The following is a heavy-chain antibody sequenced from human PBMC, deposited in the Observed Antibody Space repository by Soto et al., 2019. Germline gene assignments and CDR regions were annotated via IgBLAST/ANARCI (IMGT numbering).Heavy chain of an antibody. D-gene: IGHD2-21*02. CDR3: ARRRCGGDCHFDY. J-gene: IGHJ4*02. CDR2: IYYSGST. Sequence: PSETLSLTCTVSGGSISSGGYYWIWIRQPPGKGLEWIGYIYYSGSTNYNPSLKSRVTISVDTSKNQFSLKLSSVTAADTAVYYCARRRCGGDCHFDYWGQGTLVTVSS. V-gene: IGHV4-61*08. CDR1: GGSISSGGYY.